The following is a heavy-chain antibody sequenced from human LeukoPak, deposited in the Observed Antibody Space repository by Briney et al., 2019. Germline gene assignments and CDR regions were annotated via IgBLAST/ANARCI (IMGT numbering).Heavy chain of an antibody. V-gene: IGHV3-7*01. J-gene: IGHJ4*02. CDR1: GFTFSTYW. CDR3: ATMGRGLSGYSGYDIDY. D-gene: IGHD5-12*01. Sequence: GGSLRLSCAASGFTFSTYWMGWVRQAPGKGLEWVANINKDGREKYYVDSVKGRFTISRDNAKNSLHLQMNSLRAEDTAVYYCATMGRGLSGYSGYDIDYWGQGTLVTVSS. CDR2: INKDGREK.